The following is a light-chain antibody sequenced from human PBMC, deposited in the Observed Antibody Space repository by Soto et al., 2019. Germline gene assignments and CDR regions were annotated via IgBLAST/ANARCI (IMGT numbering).Light chain of an antibody. CDR3: QQYGISPRT. CDR1: HSVRNSY. Sequence: DTVLKQSPGTLSLSTRERATLSCRSSHSVRNSYLAWYQQKPGQGPRLLIYGASTRATGIPDRFSGSGSGTDFTLTISRLEPEDFAVYYCQQYGISPRTFGQVSKADIK. CDR2: GAS. J-gene: IGKJ1*01. V-gene: IGKV3-20*01.